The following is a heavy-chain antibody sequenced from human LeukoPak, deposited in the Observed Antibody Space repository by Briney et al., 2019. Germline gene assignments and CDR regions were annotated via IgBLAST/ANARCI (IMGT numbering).Heavy chain of an antibody. D-gene: IGHD3-16*02. V-gene: IGHV3-23*01. CDR3: AKDRYGYIDV. CDR1: GFTFSSYA. Sequence: GGSLRLSCAASGFTFSSYAMSWVRQAPGKGLEWVAVISGSGSSTYYANSVKGRFTISRDNSKNTLYLQMNSLRAEDTAVYYCAKDRYGYIDVCGKGTTVTISS. J-gene: IGHJ6*03. CDR2: ISGSGSST.